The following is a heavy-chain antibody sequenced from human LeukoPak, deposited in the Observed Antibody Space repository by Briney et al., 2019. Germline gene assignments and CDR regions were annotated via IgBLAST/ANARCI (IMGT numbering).Heavy chain of an antibody. D-gene: IGHD6-13*01. J-gene: IGHJ4*02. Sequence: PGGSLRLSCAASGFTFSNYAMNWVRQAPGKGLEWVSSISSRGSYIYYADSVKGRFAISADNAMNSLYLQMNSLRAEDTAVYYCARGYSSSWYDLYYFDYWGQGTLVTVSS. CDR3: ARGYSSSWYDLYYFDY. CDR1: GFTFSNYA. CDR2: ISSRGSYI. V-gene: IGHV3-21*01.